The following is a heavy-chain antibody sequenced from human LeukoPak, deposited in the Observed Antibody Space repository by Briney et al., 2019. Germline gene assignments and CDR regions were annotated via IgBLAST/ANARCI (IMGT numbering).Heavy chain of an antibody. V-gene: IGHV7-4-1*02. CDR1: GYTFTSYA. J-gene: IGHJ3*02. CDR2: INTNTGNP. CDR3: ARGFLSSWFDAFDI. D-gene: IGHD6-13*01. Sequence: ASVKVSCKASGYTFTSYAMNWVRQAPGQGLEWMGWINTNTGNPTYAQGFTGRFVFSLDTSVSTAYLQISSLKAEDTAVYYCARGFLSSWFDAFDIWGQGTMVTVSS.